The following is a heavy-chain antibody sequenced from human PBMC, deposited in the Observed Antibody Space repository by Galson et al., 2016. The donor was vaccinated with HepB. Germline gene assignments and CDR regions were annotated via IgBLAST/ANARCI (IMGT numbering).Heavy chain of an antibody. V-gene: IGHV3-33*01. CDR2: ICYNGTNT. J-gene: IGHJ4*02. Sequence: PLRLSCAASGFTFSRFGMHWVRQAPGKGPEWVAAICYNGTNTYYAESVKGRFTISRDNSKNTLYLQLNTLRADDAALYYCARGGQHYGAGSKDCDSWGQGSLVTVSS. CDR1: GFTFSRFG. D-gene: IGHD3-10*01. CDR3: ARGGQHYGAGSKDCDS.